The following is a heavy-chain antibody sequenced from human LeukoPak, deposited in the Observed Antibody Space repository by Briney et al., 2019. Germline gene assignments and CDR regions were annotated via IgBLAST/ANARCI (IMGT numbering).Heavy chain of an antibody. V-gene: IGHV3-23*01. CDR2: ISGSGGST. J-gene: IGHJ4*02. CDR3: AKDLGRYRNNFFDY. Sequence: GGSLRLSCAASGFTFSSYAMSWVRQAPGKGLEWVSAISGSGGSTYYADSVKGRFTISRDDSKNTLYLQMNSLRADDTAVYYCAKDLGRYRNNFFDYWGQGNLVTVSS. CDR1: GFTFSSYA. D-gene: IGHD1-26*01.